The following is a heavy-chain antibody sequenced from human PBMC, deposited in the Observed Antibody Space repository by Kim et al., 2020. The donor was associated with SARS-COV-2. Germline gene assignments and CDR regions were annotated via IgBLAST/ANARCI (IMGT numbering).Heavy chain of an antibody. V-gene: IGHV3-30*18. CDR2: ISYDGSNK. CDR1: GFTFSSYG. CDR3: ANSGSVVPAAIPSFDI. J-gene: IGHJ3*02. Sequence: GGSLRLSCAASGFTFSSYGMHWVRQAPGKGLEWVAVISYDGSNKYYADSVKGRFTISRDNSKNTLYLQMNSLRAEDTAVYYCANSGSVVPAAIPSFDIWGQGTMVTVSS. D-gene: IGHD2-2*02.